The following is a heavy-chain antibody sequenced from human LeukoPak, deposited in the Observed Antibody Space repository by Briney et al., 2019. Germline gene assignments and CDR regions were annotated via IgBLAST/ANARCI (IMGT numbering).Heavy chain of an antibody. CDR2: IYPGDSDT. V-gene: IGHV5-51*01. J-gene: IGHJ4*02. CDR1: GYIFTSYW. D-gene: IGHD1-26*01. Sequence: GESLKISCKGSGYIFTSYWIGWVRQMPGKGLEWMGIIYPGDSDTRYSPSFQGQVTISAGKSISTAYLQWSSLKASDTAMYYCARHALIVGANFDYWGQGTLVTVSS. CDR3: ARHALIVGANFDY.